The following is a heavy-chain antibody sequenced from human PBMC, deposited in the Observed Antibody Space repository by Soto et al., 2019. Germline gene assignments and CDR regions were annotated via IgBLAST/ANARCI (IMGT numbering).Heavy chain of an antibody. J-gene: IGHJ4*02. V-gene: IGHV3-30-3*01. CDR2: ISYDGSNK. D-gene: IGHD6-13*01. Sequence: GGSLRLSCAASGFTFSSYAMHWVRQAPGKGLEWVAVISYDGSNKYYADSVKGRFTISRDNSKNTLYLQMNSLRAEDTAVYYCARVEYGIAAAGEVFDYWGQGTLVTVSS. CDR3: ARVEYGIAAAGEVFDY. CDR1: GFTFSSYA.